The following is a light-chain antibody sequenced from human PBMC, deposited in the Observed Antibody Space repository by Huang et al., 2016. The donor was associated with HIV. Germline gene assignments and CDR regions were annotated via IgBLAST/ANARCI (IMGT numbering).Light chain of an antibody. CDR2: DAS. CDR1: QSVSSY. Sequence: EIVLTQSPATLSLSPGERATLSCRASQSVSSYLAWYQQKPGQAPGLLIYDASNRATGIPARFSGSGSGTDFTLTISSPEPEDFAVYYCQQRSNWPLTFGGGTKVEIK. J-gene: IGKJ4*01. V-gene: IGKV3-11*01. CDR3: QQRSNWPLT.